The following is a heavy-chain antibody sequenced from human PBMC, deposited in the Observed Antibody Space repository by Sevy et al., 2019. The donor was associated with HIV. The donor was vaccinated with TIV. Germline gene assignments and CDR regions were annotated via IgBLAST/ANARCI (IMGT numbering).Heavy chain of an antibody. Sequence: GGSLRLSCAGSGFTFSRSSMNWVRQAPGKGLEWVSSISSSSNYIYYADSVKGRFTISRDNAKNFLLLLMYSLRAEATAVYYCARDKREAYFDGSTSSDAFDIWGQGTLVTVSS. CDR1: GFTFSRSS. CDR2: ISSSSNYI. CDR3: ARDKREAYFDGSTSSDAFDI. J-gene: IGHJ3*02. D-gene: IGHD3-22*01. V-gene: IGHV3-21*01.